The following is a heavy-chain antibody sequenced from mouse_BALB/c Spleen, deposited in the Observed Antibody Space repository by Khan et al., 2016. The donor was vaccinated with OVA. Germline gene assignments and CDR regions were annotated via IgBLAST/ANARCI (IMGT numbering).Heavy chain of an antibody. J-gene: IGHJ3*01. Sequence: VQLQQSGPELVKPGASVKMSCKASGYTFTDCLINWVKQRTGQGLAWIGESYPGSGYTNYNEKFKGKATLTSDKSSNTAYIQLSSLTSEDSVVYFCVRAGYGGFAYWGQGTLVTVSA. V-gene: IGHV1-77*01. CDR2: SYPGSGYT. D-gene: IGHD3-2*02. CDR3: VRAGYGGFAY. CDR1: GYTFTDCL.